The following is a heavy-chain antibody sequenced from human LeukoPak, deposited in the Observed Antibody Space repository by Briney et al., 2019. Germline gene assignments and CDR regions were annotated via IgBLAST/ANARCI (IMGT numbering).Heavy chain of an antibody. CDR3: ASTSCSGGSCYRGGWFDP. Sequence: SETLSLTCAVYGGSFSGYYWSWIRQPPGKGLEWIGEINHSRSTNYNPSLKSRVTISVDTSKNQFSLKLSSVTAADTAVYYCASTSCSGGSCYRGGWFDPWGQGTLVTVSS. V-gene: IGHV4-34*01. D-gene: IGHD2-15*01. CDR2: INHSRST. J-gene: IGHJ5*02. CDR1: GGSFSGYY.